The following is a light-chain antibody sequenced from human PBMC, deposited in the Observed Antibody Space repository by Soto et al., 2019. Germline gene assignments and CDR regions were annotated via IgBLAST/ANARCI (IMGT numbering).Light chain of an antibody. J-gene: IGLJ1*01. V-gene: IGLV2-14*03. CDR2: DVS. Sequence: ALTQPASVSGSPGQSITISCTGTSSDVGGYNFVSWYQHHPGKAPKLIIYDVSNRPSGVSNRFSGSKSGNTASLTISGLQAEDEADYYCSSYTPSSTPFVFGTGTKVTVL. CDR3: SSYTPSSTPFV. CDR1: SSDVGGYNF.